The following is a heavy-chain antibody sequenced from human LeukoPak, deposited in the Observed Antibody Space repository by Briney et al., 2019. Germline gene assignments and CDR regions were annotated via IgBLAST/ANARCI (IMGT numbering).Heavy chain of an antibody. CDR2: IYTSGST. D-gene: IGHD6-13*01. CDR1: GGSISSGSYY. Sequence: SETLSLTCTVSGGSISSGSYYWSWIRQPAGKGLEWIGRIYTSGSTNYNPSLKSRVTISYTSKNQFSLKLSSLTAADTAVYYCARGVVAAAGRTFDFWGQGTLVTVSS. J-gene: IGHJ4*02. CDR3: ARGVVAAAGRTFDF. V-gene: IGHV4-61*02.